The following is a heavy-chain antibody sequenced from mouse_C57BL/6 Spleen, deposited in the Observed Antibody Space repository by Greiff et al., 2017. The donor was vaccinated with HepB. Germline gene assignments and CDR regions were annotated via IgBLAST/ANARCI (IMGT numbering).Heavy chain of an antibody. D-gene: IGHD1-1*01. CDR3: ARSRYYGSSSYYFDY. CDR2: IDPGDGDT. CDR1: GYAFSSYW. V-gene: IGHV1-80*01. Sequence: QVQLQQPGAELVKPGASVKISCKASGYAFSSYWMNWVKQRPGKGLEWIGQIDPGDGDTNYNGKFKGKATLTADKSSSTAYMQLSSLTSEDSAVYFCARSRYYGSSSYYFDYWGQGTTLTVSS. J-gene: IGHJ2*01.